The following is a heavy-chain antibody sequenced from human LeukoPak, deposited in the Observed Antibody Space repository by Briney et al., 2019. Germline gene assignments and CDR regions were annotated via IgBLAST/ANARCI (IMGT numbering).Heavy chain of an antibody. CDR3: ARTFDYYGSGSYYSLAY. D-gene: IGHD3-10*01. Sequence: PSETLSLTCTVSGGSISSYYWSWIRQPPGKGLEWIGYIYYSGSTNYNPSLKSRVTISVDTSKNQFSLKLSSVTAADTAVYYCARTFDYYGSGSYYSLAYWGQGTLVTVSS. CDR1: GGSISSYY. CDR2: IYYSGST. V-gene: IGHV4-59*12. J-gene: IGHJ4*02.